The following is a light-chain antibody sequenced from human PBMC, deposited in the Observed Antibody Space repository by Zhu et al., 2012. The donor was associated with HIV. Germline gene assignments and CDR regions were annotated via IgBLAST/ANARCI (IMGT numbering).Light chain of an antibody. CDR2: ATS. J-gene: IGKJ2*01. CDR3: QQYNDWPKT. Sequence: ETLMTQSPATLSVSPGDTATLSCRASQSVGYNLAWYQQKPGQAPRLLIYATSTRASDIPNRFSGGGSATEFTLTISSVQSEDFAKYYCQQYNDWPKTFGLGDHPGD. CDR1: QSVGYN. V-gene: IGKV3-15*01.